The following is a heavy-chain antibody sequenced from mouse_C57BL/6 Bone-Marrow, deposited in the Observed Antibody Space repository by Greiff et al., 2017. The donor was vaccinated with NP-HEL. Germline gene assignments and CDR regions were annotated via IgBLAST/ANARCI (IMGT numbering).Heavy chain of an antibody. D-gene: IGHD1-1*01. V-gene: IGHV14-3*01. Sequence: VQLQQSGAELVRPGASVKLSCTASGFNIKNTYMHWVKQRPEQGLEWIGRIDPANGNTKYAPKFQGKATITADTSSNTAYLQLSSLTSEDTAIYYYASLYGSSYYWYVDVWGTGTTVTVSS. CDR2: IDPANGNT. CDR3: ASLYGSSYYWYVDV. CDR1: GFNIKNTY. J-gene: IGHJ1*03.